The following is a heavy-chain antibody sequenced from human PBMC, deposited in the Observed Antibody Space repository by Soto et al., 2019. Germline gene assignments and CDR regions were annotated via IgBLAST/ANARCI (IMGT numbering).Heavy chain of an antibody. Sequence: EVQLLESGGGLVQPGGSLRLSCTTSGFTYSTYAMSWVRQAPGKGLEWVSVISGNGGTTYYADSVKGRFTISRDNSKRKLYLQMNSLRAGDTAIFFCAKGGGGSGWSDAFDIWGQGTMVTVSS. CDR2: ISGNGGTT. CDR3: AKGGGGSGWSDAFDI. D-gene: IGHD6-19*01. V-gene: IGHV3-23*01. CDR1: GFTYSTYA. J-gene: IGHJ3*02.